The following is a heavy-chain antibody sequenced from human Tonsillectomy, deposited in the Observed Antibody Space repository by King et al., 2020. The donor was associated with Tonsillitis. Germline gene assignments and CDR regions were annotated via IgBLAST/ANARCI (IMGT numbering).Heavy chain of an antibody. CDR2: MSYDGSKK. CDR3: AKEMHYGSGRRNLRGYGMDV. J-gene: IGHJ6*02. CDR1: GFTFSRYG. D-gene: IGHD3-10*01. V-gene: IGHV3-30*18. Sequence: VQLVESGGGVVQPGRSVRLSCAASGFTFSRYGMHWVRQAPGKGLEWVAVMSYDGSKKYSADSVKGRFTISRDNSKNTLYLQMNSLRVEDTAVYYCAKEMHYGSGRRNLRGYGMDVWGQGTTVTVSS.